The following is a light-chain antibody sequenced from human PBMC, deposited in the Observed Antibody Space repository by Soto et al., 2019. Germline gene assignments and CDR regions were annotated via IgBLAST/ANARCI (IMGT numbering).Light chain of an antibody. V-gene: IGKV3-20*01. CDR2: GAS. J-gene: IGKJ4*01. CDR3: QQYGSSPLT. Sequence: EIVLTQSPGTLSLSPGERATLSCRASPSVSSTYLAWYQQKPGQAPRLLIYGASSRAPGIPDRFSGSVSGTDFTLTISRLEPEDVAVDYCQQYGSSPLTFGGGTKVGSK. CDR1: PSVSSTY.